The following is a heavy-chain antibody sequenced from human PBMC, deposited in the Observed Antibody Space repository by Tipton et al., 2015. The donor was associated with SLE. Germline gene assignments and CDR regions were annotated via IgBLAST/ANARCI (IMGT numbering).Heavy chain of an antibody. D-gene: IGHD3-9*01. V-gene: IGHV4-61*01. CDR2: IHYTVST. CDR3: ARGVHILTGYSSWDAFDI. J-gene: IGHJ3*02. CDR1: GGSVSSNPHY. Sequence: TLSLTCTVSGGSVSSNPHYWSWIRQPPGKGLEWIGDIHYTVSTNYNPSLNSRVTISVDTSKHQVSLKLSSVTAADTAVYYCARGVHILTGYSSWDAFDIWGQGKMVSVSS.